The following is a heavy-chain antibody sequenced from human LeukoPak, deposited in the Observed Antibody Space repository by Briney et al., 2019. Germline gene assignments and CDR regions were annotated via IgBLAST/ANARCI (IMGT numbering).Heavy chain of an antibody. CDR1: GGSFSAYY. D-gene: IGHD6-19*01. Sequence: SETLSLTCAVYGGSFSAYYWSWIRQPPGKGLEWIGYIYYSGSTYYNPSLKSRVTISVDTSKNQFSLKLSSVTAADTAVYYCAREGIAVAGTVSGMDVWGQGTTVTVSS. J-gene: IGHJ6*02. CDR2: IYYSGST. CDR3: AREGIAVAGTVSGMDV. V-gene: IGHV4-30-4*08.